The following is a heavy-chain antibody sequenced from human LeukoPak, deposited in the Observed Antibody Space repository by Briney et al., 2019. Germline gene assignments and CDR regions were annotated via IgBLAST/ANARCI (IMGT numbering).Heavy chain of an antibody. CDR3: ARQSYDFWSGYYQHYYYYYMDV. CDR1: GYTFTSYD. Sequence: ASVKVSCKASGYTFTSYDINWVRQATGQGLGWMGWMNPNSGNTGYAQKFQGSVTITRNTSISTAYMELSSLRSEDTAVYYCARQSYDFWSGYYQHYYYYYMDVWGKGTTVTVSS. V-gene: IGHV1-8*03. D-gene: IGHD3-3*01. J-gene: IGHJ6*03. CDR2: MNPNSGNT.